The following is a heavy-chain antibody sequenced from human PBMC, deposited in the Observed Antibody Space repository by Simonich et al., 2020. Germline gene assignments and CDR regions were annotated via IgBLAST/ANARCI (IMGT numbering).Heavy chain of an antibody. CDR2: INPNSGGT. D-gene: IGHD7-27*01. CDR1: GYTFTGYY. V-gene: IGHV1-2*02. Sequence: QVQLVQSGAEVKKPGASVKVSCKASGYTFTGYYMHWVRQAPGQGLEWRGWINPNSGGTNYEQKFQGRVTMTRDTSISTAYMELSRLRSDDTAVYYCARGALTGDYYYMDVWGKGTTVTVSS. J-gene: IGHJ6*03. CDR3: ARGALTGDYYYMDV.